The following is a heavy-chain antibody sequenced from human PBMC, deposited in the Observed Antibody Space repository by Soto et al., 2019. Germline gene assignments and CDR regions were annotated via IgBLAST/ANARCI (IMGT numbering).Heavy chain of an antibody. CDR2: IYSGGST. Sequence: GGSLRLSCAASGFTVSSNYMSWVRQAPGKGLEWVSVIYSGGSTYYADSVKGRFTISRDNSKNTLYLQMNSLRAEDTAVYYCAGSTAAGFYWFDPWGQGTLVTVSS. J-gene: IGHJ5*02. CDR1: GFTVSSNY. V-gene: IGHV3-53*01. D-gene: IGHD6-13*01. CDR3: AGSTAAGFYWFDP.